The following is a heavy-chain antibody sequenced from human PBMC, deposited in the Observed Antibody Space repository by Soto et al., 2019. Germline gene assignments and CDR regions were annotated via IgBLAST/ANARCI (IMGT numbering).Heavy chain of an antibody. Sequence: EVQLVESGGGLVKPGGSLRLSCAASGFTFSNAWMNWVRQAPGKGLEWVGRIKSKTDGGTTDYAAPVKGRFTISRDNSKTTLYLQMNSLKTEDTAVYYCSGDGDYYYYYGRAVWGKGPRSPSPQ. J-gene: IGHJ6*01. D-gene: IGHD4-17*01. CDR1: GFTFSNAW. CDR3: SGDGDYYYYYGRAV. CDR2: IKSKTDGGTT. V-gene: IGHV3-15*07.